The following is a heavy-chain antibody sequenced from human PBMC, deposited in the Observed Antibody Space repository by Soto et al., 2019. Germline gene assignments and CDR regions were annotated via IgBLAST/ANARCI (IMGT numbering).Heavy chain of an antibody. CDR3: AIGFKSYYYGSGSYGMDV. CDR1: GGSISSGGYY. D-gene: IGHD3-10*01. J-gene: IGHJ6*02. Sequence: QVQLQESGPGLVKPSQTLSLTCTVSGGSISSGGYYWSWIRQHPGKGLEWVGYIYYSGSNYYNPYLTSRVTKSVDTSKNQFSRKLSSVTAADTAVYYCAIGFKSYYYGSGSYGMDVWGQGTTVTVSS. CDR2: IYYSGSN. V-gene: IGHV4-31*03.